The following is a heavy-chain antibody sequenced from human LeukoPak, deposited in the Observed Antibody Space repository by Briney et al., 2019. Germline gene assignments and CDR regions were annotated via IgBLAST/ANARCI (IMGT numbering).Heavy chain of an antibody. CDR3: ARDRYSYGNLDYYMDV. CDR2: IYYSGST. Sequence: SETLSLTCTVSGGSISSYYWSWIRQPPGKGLEWTGYIYYSGSTNYNPSLKSRVTISVDTSKNQFSLKLSSVTAADTAVYYCARDRYSYGNLDYYMDVWGKGTTVTVSS. D-gene: IGHD5-18*01. V-gene: IGHV4-59*01. J-gene: IGHJ6*03. CDR1: GGSISSYY.